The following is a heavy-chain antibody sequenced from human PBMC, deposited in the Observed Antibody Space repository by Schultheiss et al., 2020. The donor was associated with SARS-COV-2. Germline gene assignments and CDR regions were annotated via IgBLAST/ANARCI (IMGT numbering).Heavy chain of an antibody. Sequence: GGSLRLSCAASGFTFSNAWMSWVRQAPGKGLEWVGRIKSKTDGGTTDYAAPVKGRFTISRDDSKNTLYLQMNSLKTEDTAVYYCTTFPYYDFWSGYYLVGHGYGMDVWGQGTTVTVAS. D-gene: IGHD3-3*01. J-gene: IGHJ6*02. CDR1: GFTFSNAW. CDR2: IKSKTDGGTT. CDR3: TTFPYYDFWSGYYLVGHGYGMDV. V-gene: IGHV3-15*01.